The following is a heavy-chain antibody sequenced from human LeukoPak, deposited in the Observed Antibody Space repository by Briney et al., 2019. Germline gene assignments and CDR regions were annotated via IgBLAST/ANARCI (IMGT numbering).Heavy chain of an antibody. CDR3: ARDITGIVVDDY. D-gene: IGHD3-22*01. V-gene: IGHV1-46*01. J-gene: IGHJ4*02. Sequence: GASVKVSCKASGGTFSSYAISWVRQAPGQGLEWMGIINPSGGSTSYAQKFQGRVTMTRDTSTSTVYMELSSLRSEDTAVYYCARDITGIVVDDYWGQGTLVTVSS. CDR1: GGTFSSYA. CDR2: INPSGGST.